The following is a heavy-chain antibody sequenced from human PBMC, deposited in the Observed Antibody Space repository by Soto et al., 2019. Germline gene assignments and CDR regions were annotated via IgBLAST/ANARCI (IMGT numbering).Heavy chain of an antibody. D-gene: IGHD3-22*01. CDR2: ISWNSGSI. CDR3: ARGGRLYYDSSTFIDAFDI. J-gene: IGHJ3*02. V-gene: IGHV3-9*01. CDR1: GFTFDDYA. Sequence: GGSLRLSCAASGFTFDDYAMHWVRQAPGKDLKWVSGISWNSGSIGYADSVKGRFTISRDNAKNSLYLQMNSLRDEDTAVYYCARGGRLYYDSSTFIDAFDIWGQGTMVTVSS.